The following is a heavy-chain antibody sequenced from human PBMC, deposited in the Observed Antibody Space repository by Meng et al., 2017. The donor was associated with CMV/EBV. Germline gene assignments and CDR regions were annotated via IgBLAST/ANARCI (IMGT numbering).Heavy chain of an antibody. V-gene: IGHV4-30-4*08. D-gene: IGHD2-2*01. J-gene: IGHJ4*02. CDR2: IYYSGST. Sequence: GQLQEAGPGLVKPSQTLSLTVTVSGGSISSGDYYWSWIRQPPGKGLEWIGYIYYSGSTYYNPSLKSRVTISVDTSKNQFSLKLSSVTAADTAVYYCARVGRTSCYDYWGQGTLVTVSS. CDR1: GGSISSGDYY. CDR3: ARVGRTSCYDY.